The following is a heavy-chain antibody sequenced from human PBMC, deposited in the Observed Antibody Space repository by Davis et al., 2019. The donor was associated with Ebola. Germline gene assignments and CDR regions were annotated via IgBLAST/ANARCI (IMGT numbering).Heavy chain of an antibody. CDR2: FDPEDGET. CDR1: GYTLTELS. D-gene: IGHD2-8*02. Sequence: AASVKVSCKVSGYTLTELSMHWVRQAPGKGLEWMGGFDPEDGETIYAQKFQGRVPMTEDTSTDTAYMELSSLRSEDTAVYYCATVGGYCTGGVCYYALDIWGQGTMVTVSS. V-gene: IGHV1-24*01. CDR3: ATVGGYCTGGVCYYALDI. J-gene: IGHJ3*02.